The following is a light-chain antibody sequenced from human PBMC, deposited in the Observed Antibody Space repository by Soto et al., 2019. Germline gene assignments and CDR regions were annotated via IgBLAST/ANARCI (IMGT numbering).Light chain of an antibody. V-gene: IGLV2-14*03. CDR1: SSDVGGYNF. J-gene: IGLJ2*01. CDR3: CSYSGSSTIVV. Sequence: QSALTQPASVSGSPGQSITISCTGTSSDVGGYNFVSWYQQHPGKAPRLMILDVNNRPSGVSTRFSGSKSGNMASLTISGLQAEDEADYYCCSYSGSSTIVVFGGGTKVTVL. CDR2: DVN.